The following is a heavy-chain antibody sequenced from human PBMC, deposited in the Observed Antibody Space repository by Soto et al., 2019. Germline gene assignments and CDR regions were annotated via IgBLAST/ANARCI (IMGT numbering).Heavy chain of an antibody. Sequence: QLQLQESGPGLVKPSETLSLICTVSGASMSGYSWSWIRQPPGRGLEWIGLVFNSGTTNYNPSLKSRVSMSVDTYNNQISLKIYSVTAADTAVYYCASSGAVSGDFWGQGTLVTVSS. CDR1: GASMSGYS. V-gene: IGHV4-59*01. J-gene: IGHJ4*02. CDR3: ASSGAVSGDF. D-gene: IGHD3-3*01. CDR2: VFNSGTT.